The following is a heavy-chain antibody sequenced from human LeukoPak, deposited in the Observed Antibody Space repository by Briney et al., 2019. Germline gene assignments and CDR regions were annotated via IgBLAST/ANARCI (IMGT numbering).Heavy chain of an antibody. J-gene: IGHJ4*02. Sequence: KPSETLSLTCAVYGGSFSGYYWSWIRQPPGKGLEWIGEINHSGSTNYNPSLKSRVTISVGTSKNQFSLKLSSVTAADTAVYYCARQLGSSWYVDYWGQGTLVTVSS. CDR2: INHSGST. V-gene: IGHV4-34*01. D-gene: IGHD6-13*01. CDR1: GGSFSGYY. CDR3: ARQLGSSWYVDY.